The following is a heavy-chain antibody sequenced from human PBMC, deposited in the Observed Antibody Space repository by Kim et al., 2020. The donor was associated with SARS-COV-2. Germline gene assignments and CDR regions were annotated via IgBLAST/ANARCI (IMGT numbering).Heavy chain of an antibody. CDR2: IMQDGSEK. J-gene: IGHJ4*02. CDR1: GFTFSRYW. Sequence: GGSLRLSCAASGFTFSRYWMSWVRQAPGKGLEWVANIMQDGSEKYYVDSVEGRFTISRDNAKNSLFLQMNGLRAEDTAVYYCARPFSGTYYNPFDYWGQGTLVTVSS. V-gene: IGHV3-7*03. CDR3: ARPFSGTYYNPFDY. D-gene: IGHD3-10*01.